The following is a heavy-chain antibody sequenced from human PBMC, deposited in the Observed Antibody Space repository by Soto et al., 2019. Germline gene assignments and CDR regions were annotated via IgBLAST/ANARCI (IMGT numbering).Heavy chain of an antibody. D-gene: IGHD3-16*01. CDR3: AKEEIMITFGGTSYFDL. CDR1: GFTFSSYA. V-gene: IGHV3-23*01. Sequence: GGSLRLSCAASGFTFSSYAMSWVRQAPGKGLEWVSAISGSGGSTYYADSVKGRFTISRDNSKNTLYLQMNSLRAEDTAVYYCAKEEIMITFGGTSYFDLWGRGTLVTVSS. J-gene: IGHJ2*01. CDR2: ISGSGGST.